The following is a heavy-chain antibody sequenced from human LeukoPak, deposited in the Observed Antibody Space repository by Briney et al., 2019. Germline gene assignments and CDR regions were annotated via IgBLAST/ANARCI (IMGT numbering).Heavy chain of an antibody. Sequence: PSQTLSLTCTVSGGSISSGDYYWSWLRQPPGKGLEWIGYIYYSGSTYYNPSLKSRVTISVDTTKNQFSLKLSSVTAADTAVNYCARLTYYYDSSGYYLGSNTYYFDYWGQGTLVTVSS. J-gene: IGHJ4*02. CDR3: ARLTYYYDSSGYYLGSNTYYFDY. D-gene: IGHD3-22*01. CDR1: GGSISSGDYY. CDR2: IYYSGST. V-gene: IGHV4-30-4*01.